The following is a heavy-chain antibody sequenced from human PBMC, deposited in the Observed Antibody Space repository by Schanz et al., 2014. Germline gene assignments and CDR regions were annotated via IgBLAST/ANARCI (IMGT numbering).Heavy chain of an antibody. D-gene: IGHD4-17*01. CDR1: GFTFSNHA. J-gene: IGHJ4*02. CDR3: AKDCPSDYGDHCFDF. Sequence: EVQLVESGGCLVQPWGSLRLSCETSGFTFSNHAMSWVRQAPGKGLEWVSAISGRGGRTYYADSVKGRFTISRDNSKNTLYLQMNSLRAEDTAVYYCAKDCPSDYGDHCFDFWGQGTLVTVSS. V-gene: IGHV3-23*04. CDR2: ISGRGGRT.